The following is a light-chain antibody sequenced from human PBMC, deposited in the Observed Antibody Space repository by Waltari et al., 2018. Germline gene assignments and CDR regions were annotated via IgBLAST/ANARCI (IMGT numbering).Light chain of an antibody. CDR2: SNN. CDR1: SSNIGTYA. V-gene: IGLV1-44*01. CDR3: AAWDDSLNGPV. Sequence: QSVVTQPPSASGTPGQRVTMSCSGSSSNIGTYAVTWYQQLPGTAPKLLIYSNNRRPSGVPDRVSGSKSGTSASLAISGLQSEDEADYYCAAWDDSLNGPVFGTGTKVTVL. J-gene: IGLJ1*01.